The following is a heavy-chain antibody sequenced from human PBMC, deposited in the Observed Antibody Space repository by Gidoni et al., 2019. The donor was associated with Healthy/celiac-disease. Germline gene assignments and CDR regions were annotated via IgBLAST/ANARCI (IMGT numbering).Heavy chain of an antibody. D-gene: IGHD2-8*01. CDR3: TRDQRIMEYDRQDYYYYYGMDV. V-gene: IGHV3-49*04. Sequence: EVQLVESGGGWVQPRRSLSLSCTAPGFTFGDYAMSWVRQAPGKGLEWVGFIRSKAYGGTTEYAASVKGRFTISRDDSKSIAYLQMNSLKTEDTAVYYCTRDQRIMEYDRQDYYYYYGMDVWGQGTTVTVSS. CDR1: GFTFGDYA. J-gene: IGHJ6*02. CDR2: IRSKAYGGTT.